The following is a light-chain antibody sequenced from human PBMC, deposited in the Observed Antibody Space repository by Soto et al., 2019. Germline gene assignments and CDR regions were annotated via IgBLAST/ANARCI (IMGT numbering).Light chain of an antibody. CDR1: QSVSVW. J-gene: IGKJ1*01. Sequence: DIQMTQSPSTLSASVGDTVTITCRASQSVSVWLAWYQQKPGKAPNLLIYKASRLESGVPSRFSGRGSGTEFTLTISSLQSEDFATYYCQQYDSYWTFGQGTTVDIK. CDR2: KAS. V-gene: IGKV1-5*03. CDR3: QQYDSYWT.